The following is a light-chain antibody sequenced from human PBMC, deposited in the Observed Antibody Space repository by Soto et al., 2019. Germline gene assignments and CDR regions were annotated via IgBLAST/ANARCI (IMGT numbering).Light chain of an antibody. Sequence: VVTQAPSLTVSPGGTVTLTCGSSTGAVTNGHYPYWFQQKPGQAPRTLIYDTTNRHSWTPARFSGSLPGGKAALTLSGAQPEDEAEYYCLLSYNGPYVFGTGTKVTVL. CDR1: TGAVTNGHY. CDR2: DTT. V-gene: IGLV7-46*01. J-gene: IGLJ1*01. CDR3: LLSYNGPYV.